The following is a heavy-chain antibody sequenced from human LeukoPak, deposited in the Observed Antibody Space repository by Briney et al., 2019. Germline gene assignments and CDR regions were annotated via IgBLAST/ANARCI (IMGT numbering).Heavy chain of an antibody. D-gene: IGHD6-13*01. J-gene: IGHJ4*02. V-gene: IGHV1-8*01. CDR2: MNPNSGNT. Sequence: GASVKVSCKASGYTFTSYDINWVRQATGQGLEWMGWMNPNSGNTGYAQKFQGRVTMTRNTSISTAYMELSSLRSEDTAVYYCARGQQQLAWLARRVAGYYFDYWGQGTLVTVSS. CDR1: GYTFTSYD. CDR3: ARGQQQLAWLARRVAGYYFDY.